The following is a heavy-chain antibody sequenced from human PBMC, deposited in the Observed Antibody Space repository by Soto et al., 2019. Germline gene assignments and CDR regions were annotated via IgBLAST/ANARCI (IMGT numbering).Heavy chain of an antibody. V-gene: IGHV3-11*01. CDR2: ISSGGGSI. CDR1: GFTFSDYY. J-gene: IGHJ4*02. D-gene: IGHD6-13*01. CDR3: ARGAAAGGNFDY. Sequence: PGGSLRLSCAASGFTFSDYYMSWIRQAPGKGLEWVSYISSGGGSIYYPDFVKGRFTMSRDNAKNSLYLQMNSLRAEDTAVYYCARGAAAGGNFDYWGQGTLVTVSS.